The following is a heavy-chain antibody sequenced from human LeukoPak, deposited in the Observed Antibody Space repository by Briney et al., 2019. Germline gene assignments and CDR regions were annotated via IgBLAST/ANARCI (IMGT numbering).Heavy chain of an antibody. CDR3: ARDRGARDAFDI. CDR2: MYYSGGT. CDR1: GGYVSSSSHY. J-gene: IGHJ3*02. V-gene: IGHV4-39*01. D-gene: IGHD3-10*01. Sequence: PSETLSLTCSVFGGYVSSSSHYWGWIRQPPGKGLEWIGSMYYSGGTYRNPSLKSRFTMSVDTSKNQFSLKLSSVTVADTAVYYCARDRGARDAFDIWGQGTMVSVSS.